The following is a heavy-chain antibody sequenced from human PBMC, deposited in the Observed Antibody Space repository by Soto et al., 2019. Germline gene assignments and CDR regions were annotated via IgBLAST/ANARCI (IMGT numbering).Heavy chain of an antibody. CDR3: ARDEEDIVVVVAATRDAFDI. CDR1: GYTFTSYG. Sequence: ASVKVSCKASGYTFTSYGISWVRQAPGQGLEWMGWISAYNGNTNYAQKFQGRVTMTTDTSTSTAYMELRSLRSDDTAVYYCARDEEDIVVVVAATRDAFDIWGQGTMVTVSS. J-gene: IGHJ3*02. V-gene: IGHV1-18*01. D-gene: IGHD2-15*01. CDR2: ISAYNGNT.